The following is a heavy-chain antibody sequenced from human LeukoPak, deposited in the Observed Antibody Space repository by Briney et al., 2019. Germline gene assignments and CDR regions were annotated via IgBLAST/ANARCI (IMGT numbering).Heavy chain of an antibody. V-gene: IGHV1-69*05. CDR1: GGTFSNNA. CDR3: AREKGDGVGMGWSDP. Sequence: ASVKVSCKASGGTFSNNAISWLRRAPGQRFEGMGGIIPLFGSATYAQQFEGRVTIATGESSTVVYMELTSLTSEDTAVYYCAREKGDGVGMGWSDPWGQGTLVTVSS. J-gene: IGHJ5*02. CDR2: IIPLFGSA. D-gene: IGHD4-17*01.